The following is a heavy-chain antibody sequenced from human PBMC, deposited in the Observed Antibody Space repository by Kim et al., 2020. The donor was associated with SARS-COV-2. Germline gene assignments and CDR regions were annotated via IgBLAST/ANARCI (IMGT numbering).Heavy chain of an antibody. V-gene: IGHV3-53*01. Sequence: YPAGSGKGRFPISRDKSKSTLYLQMNSLRAEDTAVYYCTRGTAGETPDDYWGQGTLVTVSS. CDR3: TRGTAGETPDDY. D-gene: IGHD3-16*01. J-gene: IGHJ4*02.